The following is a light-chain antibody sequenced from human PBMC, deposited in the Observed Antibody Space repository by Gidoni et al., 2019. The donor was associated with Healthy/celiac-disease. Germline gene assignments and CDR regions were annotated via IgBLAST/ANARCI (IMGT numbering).Light chain of an antibody. J-gene: IGKJ1*01. CDR1: QSISSW. CDR3: QQYNSYWT. Sequence: DIQMTQSPSTLSASVGDRVTITCRASQSISSWLAWDQQKPGKAPKLLIYKASSLESGGPSRFSGSESGTEFTLTISSLQPDDCATYYSQQYNSYWTFGQGTKVEIK. CDR2: KAS. V-gene: IGKV1-5*03.